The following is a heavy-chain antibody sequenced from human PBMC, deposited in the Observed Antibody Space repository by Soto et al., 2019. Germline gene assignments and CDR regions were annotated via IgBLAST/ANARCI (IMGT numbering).Heavy chain of an antibody. Sequence: QVQLQESGPRLVKPSETLSLTCTVSGGSITSDYWSWIRQSPGKGLEWIGYNYSRGNTNYNPSLKIRVTISVDTSKTHFSLNLSSVSAADTAVYYCARWMPRDGYYSGHSDFDIWGQGTMVTFSS. CDR3: ARWMPRDGYYSGHSDFDI. J-gene: IGHJ3*02. CDR2: NYSRGNT. V-gene: IGHV4-59*01. CDR1: GGSITSDY. D-gene: IGHD5-12*01.